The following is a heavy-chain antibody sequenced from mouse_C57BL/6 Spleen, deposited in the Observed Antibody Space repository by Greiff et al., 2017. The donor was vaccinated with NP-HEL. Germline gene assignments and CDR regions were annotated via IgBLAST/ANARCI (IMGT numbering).Heavy chain of an antibody. CDR3: ARRGRDDDYYDV. V-gene: IGHV1-4*01. CDR1: GYTFTSYT. CDR2: INPSSGYT. Sequence: QVQLQQSGAELARPGASVKMSCKASGYTFTSYTMHWVKQRPGQGLEWIGYINPSSGYTKYNQKFKDKATLTADKSSSTAYMQLSSLTSEDSAVYYCARRGRDDDYYDVWGTGTPVTVSS. D-gene: IGHD2-3*01. J-gene: IGHJ1*03.